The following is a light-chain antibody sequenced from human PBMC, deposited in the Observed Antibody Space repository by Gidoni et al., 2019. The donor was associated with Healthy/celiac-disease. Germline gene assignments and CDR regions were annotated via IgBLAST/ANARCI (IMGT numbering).Light chain of an antibody. Sequence: DIQMTQSPSSLSASVGDRVTITCRASQSISSYLNWYQQKPGKAPKLLIYAASSLQSGVPSRFSGSGSGTDFTLTISSLQPEDFATYYCQQSYSTPHTFGQGTQLEIQ. CDR1: QSISSY. CDR2: AAS. V-gene: IGKV1-39*01. J-gene: IGKJ2*01. CDR3: QQSYSTPHT.